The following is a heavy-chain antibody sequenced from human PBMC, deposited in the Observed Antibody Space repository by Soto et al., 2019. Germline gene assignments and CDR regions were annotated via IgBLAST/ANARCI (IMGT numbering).Heavy chain of an antibody. Sequence: GGSLRLSCAASGFTFSSYDMNWVRQAPGKGLEWVSGVSASGSITSYADSAKGRFTISRDNAKNTVFLQMTGLRAEDTAVYFCAKGDCSGGRCYRGFDYWGQGTLVTVS. V-gene: IGHV3-23*01. D-gene: IGHD2-15*01. CDR2: VSASGSIT. J-gene: IGHJ4*02. CDR3: AKGDCSGGRCYRGFDY. CDR1: GFTFSSYD.